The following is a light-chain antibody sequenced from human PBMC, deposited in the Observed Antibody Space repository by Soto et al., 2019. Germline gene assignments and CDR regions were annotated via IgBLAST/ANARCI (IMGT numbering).Light chain of an antibody. J-gene: IGKJ1*01. Sequence: DIQMTQSPSSLSASVGDRVTITCRASQSIRTYLNWYQQRPGKAPKLLIYAASRLQSGVPSRFSGSGSGTEFTLTVSSLQPEDIATYYCQQSYGPPRPFGQGTKVDSK. CDR3: QQSYGPPRP. CDR1: QSIRTY. CDR2: AAS. V-gene: IGKV1-39*01.